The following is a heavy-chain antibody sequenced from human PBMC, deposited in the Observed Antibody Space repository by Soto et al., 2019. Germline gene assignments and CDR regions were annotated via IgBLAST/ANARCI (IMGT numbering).Heavy chain of an antibody. CDR2: LQREAAGGTP. Sequence: KGLEWVGRLQREAAGGTPADAAPVKGRFTISRDDAKNTLYLQMNSLKTEDTAVEYCTIVLGKWPPFYYSFMAVCCRGTTVTVSS. D-gene: IGHD5-12*01. V-gene: IGHV3-15*07. CDR3: TIVLGKWPPFYYSFMAV. J-gene: IGHJ6*02.